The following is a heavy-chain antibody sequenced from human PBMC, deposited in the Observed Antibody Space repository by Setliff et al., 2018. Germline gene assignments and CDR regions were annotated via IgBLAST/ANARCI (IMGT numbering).Heavy chain of an antibody. CDR3: AKSPHDFWSGRVFFDY. CDR2: IIGSGIST. D-gene: IGHD3-3*01. CDR1: GFSFSSYA. J-gene: IGHJ4*01. V-gene: IGHV3-23*01. Sequence: GESLKISCAASGFSFSSYAMSWVRQAPGKGLEWVSTIIGSGISTYYADSVQGRVTISRDNHKNTLHLQMNSLRVEDTAIYYCAKSPHDFWSGRVFFDYWGRGMLVTSPQ.